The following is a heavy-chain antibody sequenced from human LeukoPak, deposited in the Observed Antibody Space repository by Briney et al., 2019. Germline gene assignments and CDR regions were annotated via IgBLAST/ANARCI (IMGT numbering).Heavy chain of an antibody. J-gene: IGHJ4*02. CDR2: IGGDGGST. D-gene: IGHD3-22*01. Sequence: GGSLRLSCAASGFTFDDYAVHWVRQAPGKGLEWVSLIGGDGGSTYYADSVKGRFTISRDNSKNSLFLQMKSLGTDDTALYYCVKEPHYYDRSGYFWGQGTLVTVSS. CDR1: GFTFDDYA. V-gene: IGHV3-43*02. CDR3: VKEPHYYDRSGYF.